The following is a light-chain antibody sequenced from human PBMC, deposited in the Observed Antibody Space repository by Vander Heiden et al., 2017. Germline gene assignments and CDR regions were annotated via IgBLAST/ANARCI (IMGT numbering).Light chain of an antibody. CDR3: KQALQTPYT. V-gene: IGKV2-28*01. CDR2: WGS. J-gene: IGKJ2*01. Sequence: DIAMTQSPLPLPVTPGEPASISCRSSQSLLHSNGYSYFHWYLQKPGQSPQLLIYWGSNRASGVPDRFSGSGSGTDFTLQISRVEAEDVGVYYCKQALQTPYTFGQGTKLEIK. CDR1: QSLLHSNGYSY.